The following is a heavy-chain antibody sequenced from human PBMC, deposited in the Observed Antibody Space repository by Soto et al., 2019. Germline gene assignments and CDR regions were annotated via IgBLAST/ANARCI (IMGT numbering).Heavy chain of an antibody. CDR2: ISAYNGNT. CDR3: ARDTFWGGCGESNWLDP. D-gene: IGHD3-10*01. J-gene: IGHJ5*02. V-gene: IGHV1-18*01. Sequence: ASVKVSCKAFGYTFTSYGISWVRQAPGQGLEWMGWISAYNGNTNYAQKFQGKVTMTTDTSTSTAYMELRSLRSDDTAVYYCARDTFWGGCGESNWLDPWGQGTLVTVSS. CDR1: GYTFTSYG.